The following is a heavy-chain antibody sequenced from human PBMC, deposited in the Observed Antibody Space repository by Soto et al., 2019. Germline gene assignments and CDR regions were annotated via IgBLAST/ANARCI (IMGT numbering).Heavy chain of an antibody. CDR2: ISSSGSII. D-gene: IGHD3-22*01. CDR1: GFTFSDYY. CDR3: ERDLGYYDSSGYFDY. V-gene: IGHV3-11*01. J-gene: IGHJ4*02. Sequence: GGSLRLSCAASGFTFSDYYMSWIRQAPGKGLEWVSYISSSGSIIYYADSVKGRFTISRDNAKNSLYLQMNSLRAEDAAVYYCERDLGYYDSSGYFDYWGQGPLVTVYS.